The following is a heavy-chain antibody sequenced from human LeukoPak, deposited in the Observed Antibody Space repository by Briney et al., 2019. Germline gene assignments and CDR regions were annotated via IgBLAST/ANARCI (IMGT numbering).Heavy chain of an antibody. CDR1: GFTFSSYG. D-gene: IGHD3-10*01. CDR3: ARTPDPVLLWFGESPEYYFDY. V-gene: IGHV3-30*03. Sequence: AGGSLRLSCAASGFTFSSYGMHWVRQAPGKGLEWVAVISYDGSNKYYADSVKGRFTISRDNSKNTLYLQMNSLRAEDTAVYYCARTPDPVLLWFGESPEYYFDYWGQGTLVTVSS. J-gene: IGHJ4*02. CDR2: ISYDGSNK.